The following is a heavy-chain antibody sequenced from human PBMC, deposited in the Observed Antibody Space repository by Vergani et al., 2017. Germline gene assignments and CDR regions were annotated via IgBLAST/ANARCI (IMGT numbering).Heavy chain of an antibody. CDR3: AKVHLSGTLFSYYGMDV. Sequence: EMQLLESGGGLVKPGGSLRLSCAASGFTFGSYAMTWVRQAQGKGLEWVSGISAGASTAYHADSVKGRFTISRDNSKNTLYLQLNSLRAEDTAVYYCAKVHLSGTLFSYYGMDVWGHGTTVTVSS. CDR2: ISAGASTA. CDR1: GFTFGSYA. J-gene: IGHJ6*02. V-gene: IGHV3-23*01. D-gene: IGHD3-10*01.